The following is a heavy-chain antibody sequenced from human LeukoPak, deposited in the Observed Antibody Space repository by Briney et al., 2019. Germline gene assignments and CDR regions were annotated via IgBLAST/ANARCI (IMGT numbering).Heavy chain of an antibody. Sequence: SQTLSLTCTVSGGSISSGGYYWSWIRQHPGKGLVWIGYIYYSGSTYYNPSLKSRVTISVDTSKNQLSLNLSTVTAADTAVYYCARCRYTSTYRHSFDIWGHGTMVTVSS. V-gene: IGHV4-31*03. CDR2: IYYSGST. J-gene: IGHJ3*02. CDR1: GGSISSGGYY. D-gene: IGHD3-16*02. CDR3: ARCRYTSTYRHSFDI.